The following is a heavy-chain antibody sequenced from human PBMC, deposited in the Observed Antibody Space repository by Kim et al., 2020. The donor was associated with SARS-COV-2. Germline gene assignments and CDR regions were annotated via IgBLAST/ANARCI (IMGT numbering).Heavy chain of an antibody. CDR3: ARATTGMTSEFDY. J-gene: IGHJ4*02. CDR2: IYYSGST. V-gene: IGHV4-59*01. Sequence: SETLSLTCTVSGGSISSYYWSWIRQPPGKGLEWIGYIYYSGSTNYNPSLKSRVTISVDTSKNQFSLKLSSVTAADTAVYYCARATTGMTSEFDYWGQGTLVTVSS. D-gene: IGHD1-1*01. CDR1: GGSISSYY.